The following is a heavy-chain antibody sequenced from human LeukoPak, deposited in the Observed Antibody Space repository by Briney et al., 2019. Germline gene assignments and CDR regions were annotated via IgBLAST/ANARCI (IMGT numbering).Heavy chain of an antibody. CDR1: GFTVSSNY. V-gene: IGHV3-66*01. D-gene: IGHD3-10*01. Sequence: PGGSLRLSCAASGFTVSSNYMSWVRQAPGKGLEWVSVIYSGGSTYCADSVKGRFTISRDNSKNTLYLQMNSLRAEDTAVYYCARAVRGVIITKGYFQHWGQGTLVTVSS. J-gene: IGHJ1*01. CDR2: IYSGGST. CDR3: ARAVRGVIITKGYFQH.